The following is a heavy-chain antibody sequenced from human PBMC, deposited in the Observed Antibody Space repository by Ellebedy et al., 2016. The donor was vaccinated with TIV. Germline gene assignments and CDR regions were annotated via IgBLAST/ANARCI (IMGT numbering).Heavy chain of an antibody. D-gene: IGHD6-25*01. CDR3: AGYSSAPPKGDY. Sequence: GESLKISCAASGFTFSSYAMSWVRQAPGKGLEWVSVIYSGGSTYYADSVKGRFTLSRDNSKNTVYLQMNSLRVEDTAVYYCAGYSSAPPKGDYWGQGTLVTVSS. V-gene: IGHV3-23*03. CDR2: IYSGGST. J-gene: IGHJ4*02. CDR1: GFTFSSYA.